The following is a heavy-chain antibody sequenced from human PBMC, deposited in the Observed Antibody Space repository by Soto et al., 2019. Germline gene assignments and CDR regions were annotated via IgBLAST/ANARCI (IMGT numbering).Heavy chain of an antibody. J-gene: IGHJ3*02. V-gene: IGHV3-23*01. CDR3: AKHNLGIERAFDI. Sequence: GGSLRLSCAASGFTFSSYAMSWVRQAPGKGLEWVSAISGSGGSTYYADSVKGRFTISRDNSKNTLYLQMNSMRAEDTAIYYCAKHNLGIERAFDICGQGKMVTVSS. CDR1: GFTFSSYA. CDR2: ISGSGGST. D-gene: IGHD7-27*01.